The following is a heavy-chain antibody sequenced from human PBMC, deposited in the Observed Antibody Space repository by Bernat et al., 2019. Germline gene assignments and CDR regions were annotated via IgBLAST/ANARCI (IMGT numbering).Heavy chain of an antibody. CDR3: ANPNTPLGP. J-gene: IGHJ5*02. D-gene: IGHD7-27*01. CDR2: ISYDGSNK. Sequence: QVQLVESGGGVVQPGRSLRLSCAASGFTFSSYAMHWVRQAPGKGLEWVAVISYDGSNKYYADSVKGRFTISRDNSKNTLYLQMNSLRAEDTAVYYCANPNTPLGPWGQGTLVTVSS. V-gene: IGHV3-30*01. CDR1: GFTFSSYA.